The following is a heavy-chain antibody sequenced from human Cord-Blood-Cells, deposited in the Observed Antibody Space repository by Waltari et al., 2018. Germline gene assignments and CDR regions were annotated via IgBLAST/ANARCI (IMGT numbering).Heavy chain of an antibody. CDR1: GFTFSSYG. D-gene: IGHD3-3*01. CDR2: IRYDGSNK. J-gene: IGHJ4*02. Sequence: QVQLVESGGGVVQPGGSLRLSCAASGFTFSSYGMHWVRQAPGKGLDGVEFIRYDGSNKYYADSVKGRFTISSDNSKITLYLQMNSLRAEDTAVYYCAKGTLRFLEFDYWGQGTLVTVSS. CDR3: AKGTLRFLEFDY. V-gene: IGHV3-30*02.